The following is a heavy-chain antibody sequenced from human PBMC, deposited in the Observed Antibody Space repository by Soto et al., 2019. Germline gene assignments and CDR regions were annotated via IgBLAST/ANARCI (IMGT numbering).Heavy chain of an antibody. Sequence: QVHLVQSGAEVKKPGASVKVSCKASGYTFTNYAIHWVRQAPGQRLEWMGWINAGNGKTKYSEKLQGRVTIARDTSASTAYMEVTSLRSEDTAVYYCARWANGDGFDFWGQGPLVTVSS. V-gene: IGHV1-3*01. CDR3: ARWANGDGFDF. D-gene: IGHD1-1*01. CDR1: GYTFTNYA. J-gene: IGHJ4*02. CDR2: INAGNGKT.